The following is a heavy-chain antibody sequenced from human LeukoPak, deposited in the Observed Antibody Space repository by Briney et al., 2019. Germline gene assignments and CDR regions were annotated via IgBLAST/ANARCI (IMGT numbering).Heavy chain of an antibody. CDR1: GGTFSSYA. D-gene: IGHD6-13*01. J-gene: IGHJ5*02. CDR3: ARDPSAAGRYNWFDP. Sequence: SVKVSCKASGGTFSSYAISWVRQAPGQGLEWMGGIIPIFGTANYAQKSQGRVTITADESTSTAYMELSSLRSEDTAVYYCARDPSAAGRYNWFDPWGQGTLVTVSS. CDR2: IIPIFGTA. V-gene: IGHV1-69*13.